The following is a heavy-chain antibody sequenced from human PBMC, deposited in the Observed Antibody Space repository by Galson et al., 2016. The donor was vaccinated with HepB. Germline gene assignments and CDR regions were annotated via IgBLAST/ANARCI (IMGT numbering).Heavy chain of an antibody. CDR3: ARHPGRGESSSSGWSDP. J-gene: IGHJ5*02. CDR1: GYRFTSYW. Sequence: SGAEVKKPGESLKIYCKGSGYRFTSYWIAWVRQMPGKGLEWMGFINPGDSETRYSPSFQGQVTISVDKSISTAYLQWSSLKASDTANYDCARHPGRGESSSSGWSDPWGQGTLVTVSS. CDR2: INPGDSET. V-gene: IGHV5-51*01. D-gene: IGHD6-6*01.